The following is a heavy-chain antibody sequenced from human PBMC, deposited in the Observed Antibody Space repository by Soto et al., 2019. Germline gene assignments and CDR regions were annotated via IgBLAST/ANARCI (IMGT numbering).Heavy chain of an antibody. CDR1: GYTFTSYG. CDR2: ISAYNGNT. V-gene: IGHV1-18*01. CDR3: ASMDSSGWPESSAEYFQH. Sequence: ASVKVSCKASGYTFTSYGISWVRQAPGQGLEWMGWISAYNGNTNYAQKLQGRVTMTTDTSTSTAYMELRSLRSDDTAVYYCASMDSSGWPESSAEYFQHWGQGTLVTVSS. D-gene: IGHD6-19*01. J-gene: IGHJ1*01.